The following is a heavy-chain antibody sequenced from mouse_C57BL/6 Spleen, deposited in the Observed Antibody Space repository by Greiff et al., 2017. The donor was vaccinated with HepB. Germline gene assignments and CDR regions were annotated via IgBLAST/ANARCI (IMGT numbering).Heavy chain of an antibody. V-gene: IGHV1-64*01. J-gene: IGHJ3*01. Sequence: QVQLQQPGAELVKPGASVKLSCKASGYTFTSYWMHWVKQRPGQGLEWIGMIHPNSGSTNYNEKFKSKATLTVDKSSSTAYMQLSSLTSEDSAVYYCAKRRNYGSSFAWFAYWGQGTLVTVSA. CDR3: AKRRNYGSSFAWFAY. CDR1: GYTFTSYW. CDR2: IHPNSGST. D-gene: IGHD1-1*01.